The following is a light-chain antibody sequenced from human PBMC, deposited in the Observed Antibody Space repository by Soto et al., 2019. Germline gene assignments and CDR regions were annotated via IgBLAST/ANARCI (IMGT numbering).Light chain of an antibody. V-gene: IGKV1-39*01. CDR1: HAINNY. J-gene: IGKJ1*01. Sequence: DIQMTQSPTSLSASVGDRVTITCRASHAINNYLNWYQQRPGKAPGLLIFAASNLKSGVPSRFSGSGSGADFTLTISSLQPEDFATYYCQQSYSLPPWTFGQGTKVEIK. CDR3: QQSYSLPPWT. CDR2: AAS.